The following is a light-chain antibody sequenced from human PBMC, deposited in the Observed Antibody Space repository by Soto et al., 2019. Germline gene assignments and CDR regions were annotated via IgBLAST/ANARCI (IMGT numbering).Light chain of an antibody. V-gene: IGKV3-20*01. CDR2: GAS. CDR1: QSVGRNY. Sequence: EIVLTQSPGTLSVSPGERSTLSCRASQSVGRNYLAWYQQKPGQAPRLLIYGASSRATGIPDRFSGSASGTDFTLTISRLEPEDFAVYYCQQYAESPLTFGGGTKVENK. CDR3: QQYAESPLT. J-gene: IGKJ4*01.